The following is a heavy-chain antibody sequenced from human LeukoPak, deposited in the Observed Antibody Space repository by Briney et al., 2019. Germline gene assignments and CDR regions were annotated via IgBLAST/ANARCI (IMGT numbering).Heavy chain of an antibody. CDR2: INHSGST. J-gene: IGHJ5*02. CDR1: GGSFSGYY. Sequence: SSETLSLTCAVYGGSFSGYYWSWIRQPPGKGLEWIGEINHSGSTNYNPSLKSRVTISVDTSKNQFSLKLSSVTAADTAVYYCARWRPYYYGPSQGFDPWGQGTLVTVSS. CDR3: ARWRPYYYGPSQGFDP. D-gene: IGHD3-10*01. V-gene: IGHV4-34*01.